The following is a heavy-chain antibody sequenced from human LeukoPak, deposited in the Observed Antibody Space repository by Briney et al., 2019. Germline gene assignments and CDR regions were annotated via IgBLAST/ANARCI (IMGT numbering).Heavy chain of an antibody. D-gene: IGHD3-9*01. V-gene: IGHV3-21*01. CDR2: ISTSSSYI. CDR3: ARVVRYFDHGGLDP. CDR1: GFTFSSYS. J-gene: IGHJ5*02. Sequence: GGSLRLSCVASGFTFSSYSMNWVRQAPGKGLEWVSSISTSSSYIYYADSVKGRFTISRDNAKNSLYLQMNSLRAEDTAVYYCARVVRYFDHGGLDPWGQGTLVTVSS.